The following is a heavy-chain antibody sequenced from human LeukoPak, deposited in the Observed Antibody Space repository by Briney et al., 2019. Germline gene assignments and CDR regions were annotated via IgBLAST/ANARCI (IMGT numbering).Heavy chain of an antibody. CDR3: ASPRQSGSIDY. CDR2: ISAYNGNT. CDR1: GYTFISYG. V-gene: IGHV1-18*01. J-gene: IGHJ4*02. Sequence: ASVKVSCKASGYTFISYGISWVRQAPGQGLEWMGWISAYNGNTNYAQKLQGRVTITRDTSASTAYMELSSLRSEDTAVYYCASPRQSGSIDYWGQGTLVTVSS. D-gene: IGHD5-12*01.